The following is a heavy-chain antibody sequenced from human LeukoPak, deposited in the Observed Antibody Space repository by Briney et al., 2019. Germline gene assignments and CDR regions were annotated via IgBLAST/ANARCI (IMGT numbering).Heavy chain of an antibody. CDR1: GFTFSSYG. V-gene: IGHV3-30*18. Sequence: PGGSLRLSCAASGFTFSSYGMHWVRQAPGKGLEWVAVISYDGSNKYYADSVKGRFTISRDNSKNTLYLQMNSLRAEDTAVYYCAKGHGITGATGGFDYWGQGTLVTVSS. D-gene: IGHD1-20*01. CDR2: ISYDGSNK. CDR3: AKGHGITGATGGFDY. J-gene: IGHJ4*02.